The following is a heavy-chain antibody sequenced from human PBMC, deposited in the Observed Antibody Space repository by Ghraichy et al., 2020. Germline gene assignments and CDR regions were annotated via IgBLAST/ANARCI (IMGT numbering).Heavy chain of an antibody. D-gene: IGHD6-19*01. CDR2: ISGSGGSK. J-gene: IGHJ2*01. CDR1: GFTFSNSA. CDR3: AKGHSSGWYEDWYFDL. Sequence: GGSLRLSCAASGFTFSNSAMSWVRQAPGKGLEWVSTISGSGGSKYYAGSVKGRFTISRDNSKNTLYLQMNSLRADDTAVYYCAKGHSSGWYEDWYFDLWGRGTLVTVSS. V-gene: IGHV3-23*01.